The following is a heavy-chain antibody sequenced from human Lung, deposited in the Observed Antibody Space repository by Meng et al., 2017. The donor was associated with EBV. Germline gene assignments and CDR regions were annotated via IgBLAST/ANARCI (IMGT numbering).Heavy chain of an antibody. CDR2: IYSNGNT. CDR3: ARGGVTGSFYFDS. V-gene: IGHV4-30-4*01. Sequence: VQLQEAGPGLVKPSQTLSLTCAVSGDSISSSGYYWTWIRQPPGKGLEWIGYIYSNGNTYYNPSLRSRVNVSVDRSRSLFSLRLTSATATDTAVYFCARGGVTGSFYFDSWGQGILVTVSS. D-gene: IGHD1-26*01. J-gene: IGHJ4*02. CDR1: GDSISSSGYY.